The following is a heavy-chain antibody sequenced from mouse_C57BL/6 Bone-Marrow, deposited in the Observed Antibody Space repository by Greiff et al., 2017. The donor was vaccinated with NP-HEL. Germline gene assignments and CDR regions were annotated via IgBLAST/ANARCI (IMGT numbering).Heavy chain of an antibody. CDR1: GYSFTGYY. CDR2: INPSTGGT. V-gene: IGHV1-42*01. D-gene: IGHD3-1*01. Sequence: EVQLQQPGPELVKPGASVKISCKASGYSFTGYYMHWVKQSPEKSLEWIGEINPSTGGTTYKQKFKAKATLTVDKSSSTAYMQLKSLTSEDAAVYYCARSGYPWFAYWGQGTLVTVSA. CDR3: ARSGYPWFAY. J-gene: IGHJ3*01.